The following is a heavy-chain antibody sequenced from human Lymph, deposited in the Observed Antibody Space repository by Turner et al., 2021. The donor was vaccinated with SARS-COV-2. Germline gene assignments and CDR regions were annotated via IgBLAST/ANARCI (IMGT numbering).Heavy chain of an antibody. Sequence: QVQLVQSGAEVKKPGSSVKVSCKASGGTFSSSAISWVRQAPGQGLEWVGVFIPMLGIATYAQKFQGRVTITAEKSTSTAYMELSSLRSEDTAVYYCARIVAPGMGGGVYYYYYGMDVWGQGTTVTVSS. CDR1: GGTFSSSA. CDR3: ARIVAPGMGGGVYYYYYGMDV. V-gene: IGHV1-69*10. J-gene: IGHJ6*02. CDR2: FIPMLGIA. D-gene: IGHD6-13*01.